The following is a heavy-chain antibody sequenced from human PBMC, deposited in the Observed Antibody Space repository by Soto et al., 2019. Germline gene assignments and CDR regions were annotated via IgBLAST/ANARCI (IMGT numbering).Heavy chain of an antibody. J-gene: IGHJ4*02. CDR3: ARGGSGYTWFNEF. CDR2: SIPVFQTA. V-gene: IGHV1-69*01. CDR1: GGLFSSYP. D-gene: IGHD3-22*01. Sequence: QEQLVQSGAEVTKPGSSVKVSCKASGGLFSSYPISWVRQVPGQGLEWMGGSIPVFQTAYYTQRFQGRVTITADESTNTAYMELSSLISEDTAIYYCARGGSGYTWFNEFWDQGTLVTVSS.